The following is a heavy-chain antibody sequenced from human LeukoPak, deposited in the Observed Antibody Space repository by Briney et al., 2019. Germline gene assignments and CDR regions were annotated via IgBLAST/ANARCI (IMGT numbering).Heavy chain of an antibody. J-gene: IGHJ4*02. CDR3: ARDAGSGWSSFDY. CDR2: TYYRSKWYN. V-gene: IGHV6-1*01. CDR1: GDSVSSNSAA. D-gene: IGHD6-19*01. Sequence: SQTLSLTCAISGDSVSSNSAAWNWIRQSPSRGLEWLGRTYYRSKWYNDYAVSMKSRITINPDTSKDQFSLQLDSVTPEDTAVYYCARDAGSGWSSFDYWGQGTLVTVSS.